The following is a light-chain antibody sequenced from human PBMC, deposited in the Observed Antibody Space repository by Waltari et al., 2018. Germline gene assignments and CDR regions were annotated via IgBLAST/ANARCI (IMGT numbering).Light chain of an antibody. CDR2: KAS. J-gene: IGKJ1*01. CDR3: QQYNGYWT. V-gene: IGKV1-5*03. CDR1: QSISSW. Sequence: DIQMTQAPSTLSASVGARVTITGRASQSISSWLSWYQQKPGTAPKLLIYKASTLESGVASRFSGSGAGTEFTLTINRLQPDGFATYYCQQYNGYWTFGQGTKVEIK.